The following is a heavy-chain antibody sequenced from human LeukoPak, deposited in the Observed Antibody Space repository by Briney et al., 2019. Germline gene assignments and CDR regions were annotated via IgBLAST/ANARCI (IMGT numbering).Heavy chain of an antibody. Sequence: ASVKVSCKASGYTFTRYDINWVRQATGQGLEWMGWMNPNSGNTGYAQKFQGRVTMTRNTSISTAYMELSSLRSEDTAVYYCARGHVVVTEGNAFDIWGQGTTVTVSS. CDR3: ARGHVVVTEGNAFDI. J-gene: IGHJ3*02. D-gene: IGHD2-21*02. CDR1: GYTFTRYD. CDR2: MNPNSGNT. V-gene: IGHV1-8*01.